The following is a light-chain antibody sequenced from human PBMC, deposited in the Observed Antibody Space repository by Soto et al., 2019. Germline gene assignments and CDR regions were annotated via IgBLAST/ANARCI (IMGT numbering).Light chain of an antibody. CDR1: SGSVSATLY. CDR3: VLYLPSGIWV. V-gene: IGLV8-61*01. CDR2: ATN. J-gene: IGLJ3*02. Sequence: QTVVTQEPSLSVSPGGTVTLTCALSSGSVSATLYPSWCQQTPGQAPRTLIYATNTRSSGVPDRFSGSILGNKAALTITGAQADDESDYYCVLYLPSGIWVFGGGTKLTVL.